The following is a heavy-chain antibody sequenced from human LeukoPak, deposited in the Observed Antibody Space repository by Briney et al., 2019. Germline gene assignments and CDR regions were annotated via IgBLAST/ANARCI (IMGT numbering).Heavy chain of an antibody. Sequence: ASVKVSCKASGYTFTSYYMHWVRQAPGQRLEWMGIINPSGGSTSYAQKFQGRVTMTRDTSTSTVYMELSSLRSEATAVYYCARDLPGATTLEYWGQGTLVTVSS. J-gene: IGHJ4*02. CDR1: GYTFTSYY. V-gene: IGHV1-46*01. D-gene: IGHD1-26*01. CDR3: ARDLPGATTLEY. CDR2: INPSGGST.